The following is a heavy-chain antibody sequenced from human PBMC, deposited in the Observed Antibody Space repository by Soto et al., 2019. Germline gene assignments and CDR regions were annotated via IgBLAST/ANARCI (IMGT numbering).Heavy chain of an antibody. CDR2: MSFGGSNK. V-gene: IGHV3-30-3*01. Sequence: QVQLVESGGGVFQPGKSLTLSCAASGFSLSSYSVNWVRQAPGKGLEWVAIMSFGGSNKFYGDSVKGRFTISRDSPKNTVYLQMTSLRPEDTAVYYCARDHSPELVEAAFDMWGQGTTVTVSS. D-gene: IGHD1-7*01. J-gene: IGHJ3*02. CDR3: ARDHSPELVEAAFDM. CDR1: GFSLSSYS.